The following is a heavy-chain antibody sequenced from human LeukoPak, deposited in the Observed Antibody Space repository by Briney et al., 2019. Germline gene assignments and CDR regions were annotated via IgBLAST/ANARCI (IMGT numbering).Heavy chain of an antibody. Sequence: PGGSLRLSCAASGFTFSSYAMHWVRQAPGKGLEYVSAISSNGGSTYYANSVKGRFTISRDNSKNTLYLQMGSLRAEDMAVYYCARVYRSYWFDPWGQGTLVTVSS. V-gene: IGHV3-64*01. CDR2: ISSNGGST. CDR3: ARVYRSYWFDP. D-gene: IGHD3-10*01. CDR1: GFTFSSYA. J-gene: IGHJ5*02.